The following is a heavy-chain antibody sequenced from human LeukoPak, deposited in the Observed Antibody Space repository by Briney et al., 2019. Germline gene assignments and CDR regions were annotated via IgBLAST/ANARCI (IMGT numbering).Heavy chain of an antibody. CDR3: ARDDGGYNFGFAY. Sequence: PSETLSLTCTVSGGSISSSSYYWGWIRQPPGKILEWIGSMYYSGGSYYNPSLKSRVTISVDTSKNQFSLNLSSVTAADTAVYYCARDDGGYNFGFAYWGQGILVTVSS. D-gene: IGHD5-18*01. J-gene: IGHJ4*02. V-gene: IGHV4-39*02. CDR2: MYYSGGS. CDR1: GGSISSSSYY.